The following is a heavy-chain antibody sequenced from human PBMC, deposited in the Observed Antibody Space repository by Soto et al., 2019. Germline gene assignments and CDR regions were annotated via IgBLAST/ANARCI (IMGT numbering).Heavy chain of an antibody. J-gene: IGHJ5*01. CDR3: GRGYAGSGKSNWFDA. Sequence: QVQLQESGPGLVKPSETLSLTCTVSGASISTYYWSWVRHPPGQGLEWIGYIHDSGSTCYYPSLTDRVTMPLDTSRSQVFRQLDYVPAAEAAVYCGGRGYAGSGKSNWFDAWGQGIFVSVSS. D-gene: IGHD3-10*01. V-gene: IGHV4-59*01. CDR2: IHDSGST. CDR1: GASISTYY.